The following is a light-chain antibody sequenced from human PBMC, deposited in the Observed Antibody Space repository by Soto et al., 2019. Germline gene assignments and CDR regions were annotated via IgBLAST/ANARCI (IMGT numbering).Light chain of an antibody. J-gene: IGKJ5*01. CDR2: AAS. Sequence: DIQLTQSPSFLSASVGARVTTTGRASQGISSYLAWYQQKPGKAPKLLIYAASTLQSGVPSRVSGSGSGTEFTLTSSSLQPEDFATYYCQQLNSYPLTFGQGTRLEIK. CDR1: QGISSY. V-gene: IGKV1-9*01. CDR3: QQLNSYPLT.